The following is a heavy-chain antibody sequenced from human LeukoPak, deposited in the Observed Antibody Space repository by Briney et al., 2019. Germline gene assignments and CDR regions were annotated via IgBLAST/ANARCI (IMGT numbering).Heavy chain of an antibody. CDR3: ARDGSSWYSGFDY. CDR2: ISGSGGST. Sequence: GGSLRLSCAASGFTFSNYAMSWVRQAPGKGLEWVSVISGSGGSTYYADSVKGRFTISRDNSKNTLYLQMNSLRAEDTAVYYCARDGSSWYSGFDYWGQGTLVTVSS. J-gene: IGHJ4*02. V-gene: IGHV3-23*01. D-gene: IGHD6-13*01. CDR1: GFTFSNYA.